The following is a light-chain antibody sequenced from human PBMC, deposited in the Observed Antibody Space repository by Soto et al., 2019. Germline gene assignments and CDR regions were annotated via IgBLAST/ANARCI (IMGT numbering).Light chain of an antibody. CDR1: QSVSCSY. V-gene: IGKV3-20*01. CDR2: GAS. J-gene: IGKJ1*01. CDR3: QQYGSSLTWT. Sequence: EIVLTQSPGILSLSPGERATLSCRASQSVSCSYLAWYQQKPGQAPRLLIYGASSRATGIPDRFSGSGSGTDFTLTISRLEPEDFAVYYCQQYGSSLTWTFGQGTKVDIK.